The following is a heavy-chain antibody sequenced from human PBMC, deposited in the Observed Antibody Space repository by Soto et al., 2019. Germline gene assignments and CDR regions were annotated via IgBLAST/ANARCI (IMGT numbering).Heavy chain of an antibody. CDR1: GFTFSSYG. D-gene: IGHD5-12*01. V-gene: IGHV3-30*18. CDR3: AKDSREMATILPVY. CDR2: ISYDGSNK. Sequence: GGSLRLSCTASGFTFSSYGMHWVRQAPGKGLEWVAVISYDGSNKYYADSVKGRFTISRDNSKNTLYLQMNSLRVEDTAVYYCAKDSREMATILPVYWGQGTLVTVSS. J-gene: IGHJ4*02.